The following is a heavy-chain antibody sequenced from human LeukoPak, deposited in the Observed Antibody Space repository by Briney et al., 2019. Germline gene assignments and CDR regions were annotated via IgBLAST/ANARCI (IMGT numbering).Heavy chain of an antibody. J-gene: IGHJ5*02. CDR3: ARSLYCSSTSCSGFDP. V-gene: IGHV4-34*01. D-gene: IGHD2-2*01. CDR2: IDHSGST. Sequence: SETLSLTCAVYGGSFSGYYWSWIRQPPGKGLEWIGEIDHSGSTNYNPSLKSRVTISVDTSKNQFSLKLSSVTAADTAVYYCARSLYCSSTSCSGFDPWGQGTLVTVSS. CDR1: GGSFSGYY.